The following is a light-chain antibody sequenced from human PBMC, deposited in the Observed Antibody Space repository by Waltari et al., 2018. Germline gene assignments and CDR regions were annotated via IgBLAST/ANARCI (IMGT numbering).Light chain of an antibody. Sequence: DIVMTQSPDSLAVSLGERTTINCKSSQSVLYSSNNKNYLAWYQQKPGQPPKLLIYWASTRQSGVPDRFISSGSATDFTLTITRLQAEDVAVYYCQQYFRTPPTFGQGTKVVIK. CDR1: QSVLYSSNNKNY. V-gene: IGKV4-1*01. CDR2: WAS. CDR3: QQYFRTPPT. J-gene: IGKJ1*01.